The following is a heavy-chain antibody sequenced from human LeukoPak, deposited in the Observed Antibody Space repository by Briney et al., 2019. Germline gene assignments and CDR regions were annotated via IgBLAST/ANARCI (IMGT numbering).Heavy chain of an antibody. CDR1: GYTFTSYG. Sequence: ASVKVSCKASGYTFTSYGISWVRQAPGQRLEWMGWINAGNGNTKYSQKFQGRVTITRDTSASTAYMELSSLRSEDTAVYYCARGRDSSGYPFDYWGQGTLVTVSS. V-gene: IGHV1-3*01. D-gene: IGHD3-22*01. CDR2: INAGNGNT. CDR3: ARGRDSSGYPFDY. J-gene: IGHJ4*02.